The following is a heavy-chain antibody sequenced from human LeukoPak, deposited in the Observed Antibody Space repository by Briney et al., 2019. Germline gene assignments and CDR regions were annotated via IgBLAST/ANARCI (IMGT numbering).Heavy chain of an antibody. CDR3: ATELRGYSFGYDS. J-gene: IGHJ5*01. V-gene: IGHV1-69*05. D-gene: IGHD5-18*01. CDR2: ITVLSGTT. Sequence: GASVKVSCKATGGTFSSYAIAWVRQAPGQGLEWMGRITVLSGTTNYAQKFQDRVAITTDEPTSTAYMEVSGLTSEDTAVYYCATELRGYSFGYDSWGQGTLVTVSS. CDR1: GGTFSSYA.